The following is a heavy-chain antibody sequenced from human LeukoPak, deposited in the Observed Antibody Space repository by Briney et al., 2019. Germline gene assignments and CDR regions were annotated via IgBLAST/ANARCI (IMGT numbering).Heavy chain of an antibody. D-gene: IGHD4-17*01. V-gene: IGHV3-30*19. CDR3: ARGGVTTMMLRDRWLDY. J-gene: IGHJ4*02. CDR2: MSYDGSNK. Sequence: GGSLRLSCAASGFSFSRYGMHWVRQPPGKGLEWVGLMSYDGSNKYYAYSVKGRFTISRDNSKSTLYLQMNMLKAEDTAVYYGARGGVTTMMLRDRWLDYWGQGTLVTVSS. CDR1: GFSFSRYG.